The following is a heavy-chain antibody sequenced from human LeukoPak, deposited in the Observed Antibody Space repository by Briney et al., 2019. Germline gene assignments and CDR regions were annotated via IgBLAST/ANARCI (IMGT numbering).Heavy chain of an antibody. D-gene: IGHD1-14*01. J-gene: IGHJ4*02. CDR1: GYSISSGYY. CDR2: IYQSGST. CDR3: ARTGTGNYFDY. Sequence: SETLSLTCAVSGYSISSGYYWGWIRQPPGKRLEWIGTIYQSGSTYYNPSLKSRVTISVDTSDNQLSLKLPSVTAADTAVYYCARTGTGNYFDYWGQGTLVTVSS. V-gene: IGHV4-38-2*01.